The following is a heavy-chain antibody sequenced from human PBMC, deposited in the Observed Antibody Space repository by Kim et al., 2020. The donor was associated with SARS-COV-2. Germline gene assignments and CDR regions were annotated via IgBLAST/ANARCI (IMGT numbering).Heavy chain of an antibody. D-gene: IGHD3-10*01. Sequence: SETLSLTCTVSGGSISSSSYYWGWIRQPPGKGLEWIGSIYYSGSTYYNPSLKSRVTISVDTSKNQFSLKLSSVTAADTAGYYCARDMVRGVPNYFDYWG. CDR1: GGSISSSSYY. V-gene: IGHV4-39*07. J-gene: IGHJ4*01. CDR3: ARDMVRGVPNYFDY. CDR2: IYYSGST.